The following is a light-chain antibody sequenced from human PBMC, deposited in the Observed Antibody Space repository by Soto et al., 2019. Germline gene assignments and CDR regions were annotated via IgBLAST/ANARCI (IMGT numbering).Light chain of an antibody. J-gene: IGKJ2*01. CDR1: QNIANW. CDR3: QQYDSYPYT. V-gene: IGKV1-5*01. CDR2: AAS. Sequence: DIHMTQSPSTLSASLGDRVTITCRASQNIANWLAWYQQRPGKAPELLIYAASSLQSGVPSRFSGSGSGTDFTLTISSLQPDDFATYYGQQYDSYPYTFGQGTKVEIK.